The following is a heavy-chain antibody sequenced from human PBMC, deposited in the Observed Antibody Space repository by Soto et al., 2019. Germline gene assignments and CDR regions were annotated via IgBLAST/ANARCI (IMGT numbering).Heavy chain of an antibody. V-gene: IGHV2-5*01. D-gene: IGHD3-22*01. Sequence: SGPTLVNHTQTLTLTCTFSGFPLTTTRVAVVWIRPPPGKALEWLALIYGNDDKEYSPSLKSRLTIIKDTSKNQVALTVTNMDPVDTATYYCAHRPYYYYDSSGYYFHWGQGTLVTVSS. CDR2: IYGNDDK. CDR3: AHRPYYYYDSSGYYFH. J-gene: IGHJ4*02. CDR1: GFPLTTTRVA.